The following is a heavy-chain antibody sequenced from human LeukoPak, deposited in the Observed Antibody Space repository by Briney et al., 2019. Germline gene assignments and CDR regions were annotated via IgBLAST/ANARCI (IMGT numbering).Heavy chain of an antibody. CDR1: GFTFSSYA. V-gene: IGHV3-30-3*01. J-gene: IGHJ4*02. CDR2: ISYDGSNK. D-gene: IGHD3-22*01. Sequence: GGSLRLSCAASGFTFSSYAMHWVPQAPGKGLEWVAVISYDGSNKYYADSVKGRFTISRDNSKNTLYLQMNSLRAEDTAVYYCARDPSYYDSSGYLNWGQGTLVTVSS. CDR3: ARDPSYYDSSGYLN.